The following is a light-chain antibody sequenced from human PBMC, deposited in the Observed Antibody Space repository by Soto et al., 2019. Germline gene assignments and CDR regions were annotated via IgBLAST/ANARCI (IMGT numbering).Light chain of an antibody. Sequence: QSVLTQPPSASGSPGQSVTFSCTGTSSDIGDYNYVSWYQQHPGKAPKLMIYEVTKRPSGVPDRFSGSKSGNTASLTVSGLQADNEADYYCSSYAGNNHYGFGTGTKVTVL. J-gene: IGLJ1*01. CDR1: SSDIGDYNY. V-gene: IGLV2-8*01. CDR3: SSYAGNNHYG. CDR2: EVT.